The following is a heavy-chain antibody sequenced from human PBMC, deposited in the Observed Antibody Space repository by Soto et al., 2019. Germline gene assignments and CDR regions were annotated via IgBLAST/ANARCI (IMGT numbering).Heavy chain of an antibody. CDR2: ITPFNGNT. CDR1: GYTFTYRY. J-gene: IGHJ4*02. CDR3: ARERTYYYDSSGYLDY. D-gene: IGHD3-22*01. V-gene: IGHV1-45*02. Sequence: ASVKVSCKASGYTFTYRYLHWVRQAPGQALEWMGWITPFNGNTNYAQKFQDRVTITRDRSMSTAYMELSSLRSEDTAMYYCARERTYYYDSSGYLDYWGQGTLVTVSS.